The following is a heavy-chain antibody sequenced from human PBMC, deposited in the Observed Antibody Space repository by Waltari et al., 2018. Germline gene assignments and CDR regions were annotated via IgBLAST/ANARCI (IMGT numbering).Heavy chain of an antibody. Sequence: EVQLVESGGGLVQPGGSLRLSCAASEFTFAYYWVTWVRKAPGKGLEWVANIKEDGSEKYYVDSVKGRFTISRDNAKNSLYLQMSSLRVEDTAVYYCATQSWSNFEYWGQGTLVTVSS. CDR2: IKEDGSEK. J-gene: IGHJ4*02. CDR3: ATQSWSNFEY. V-gene: IGHV3-7*01. D-gene: IGHD3-3*01. CDR1: EFTFAYYW.